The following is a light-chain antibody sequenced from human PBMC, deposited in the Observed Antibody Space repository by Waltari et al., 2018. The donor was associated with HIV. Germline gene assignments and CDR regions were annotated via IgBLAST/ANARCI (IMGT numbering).Light chain of an antibody. V-gene: IGLV3-10*01. Sequence: SHELTQPPSVSVSPGQTARITCSGDALPKKYAYWYQQKSGQAPILVIYDDTKRPSGIPERFSGSTSGTMATLTISGAQVEDEADYYCYSRDTSGIHFVFGTGTKVTVL. CDR2: DDT. J-gene: IGLJ1*01. CDR1: ALPKKY. CDR3: YSRDTSGIHFV.